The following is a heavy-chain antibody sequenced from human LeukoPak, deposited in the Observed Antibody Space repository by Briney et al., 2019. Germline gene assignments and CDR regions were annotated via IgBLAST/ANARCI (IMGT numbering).Heavy chain of an antibody. Sequence: SSETLSLTCTVSGVSIGGGGYYWSWIRQPPGEGLEWIGYIYHTGTTSYNPSLKSRVTISVDTSKNQFSLRLNSVTAADTAVYYCASSHWGSYRYDFDSWGQGTLVTVSS. J-gene: IGHJ4*02. D-gene: IGHD3-16*02. CDR1: GVSIGGGGYY. V-gene: IGHV4-30-2*01. CDR3: ASSHWGSYRYDFDS. CDR2: IYHTGTT.